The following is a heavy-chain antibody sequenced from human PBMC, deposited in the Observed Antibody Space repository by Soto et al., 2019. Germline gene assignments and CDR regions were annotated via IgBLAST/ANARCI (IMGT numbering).Heavy chain of an antibody. CDR1: PFTFSNAW. CDR2: IRPKSEGGTT. V-gene: IGHV3-15*01. Sequence: QLVESGGGLVRPGGSLRLSCAASPFTFSNAWMSWVRQAPGKGLEWIGRIRPKSEGGTTDYAAVVEGRFIISRDDSKRTVQPQMNSLKTEDTVVDICGTGCHCYCDWCQGTLVTVSA. D-gene: IGHD2-21*01. CDR3: GTGCHCYCD. J-gene: IGHJ4*02.